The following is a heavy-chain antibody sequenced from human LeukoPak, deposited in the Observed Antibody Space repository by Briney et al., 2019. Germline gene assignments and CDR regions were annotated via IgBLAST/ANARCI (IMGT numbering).Heavy chain of an antibody. D-gene: IGHD1-26*01. CDR3: ARVGPTDAFDI. Sequence: GGSLRLSCAASRFTFSSYNMNWVRQAPGKGLEWVSFIYTGSSSIYYAGSVKGRFTVSRDNAKNSLYLQMNSLRAEDTAVYYCARVGPTDAFDIWGQGTLVTVSS. CDR1: RFTFSSYN. J-gene: IGHJ3*02. V-gene: IGHV3-48*04. CDR2: IYTGSSSI.